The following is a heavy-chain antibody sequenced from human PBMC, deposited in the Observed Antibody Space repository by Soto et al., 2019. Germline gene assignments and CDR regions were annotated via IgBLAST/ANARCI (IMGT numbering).Heavy chain of an antibody. CDR1: GGTFSSYA. V-gene: IGHV1-69*13. J-gene: IGHJ6*02. CDR2: IIPIFGTA. D-gene: IGHD5-12*01. Sequence: SVKVSCKASGGTFSSYAISWVRQAPGQGLEWMGGIIPIFGTANYAQKFQGRVTITADESTSTAYMELSSLRSEDTAVYYCANVEMATKGGYYYYGMDVWGQGTTVTVSS. CDR3: ANVEMATKGGYYYYGMDV.